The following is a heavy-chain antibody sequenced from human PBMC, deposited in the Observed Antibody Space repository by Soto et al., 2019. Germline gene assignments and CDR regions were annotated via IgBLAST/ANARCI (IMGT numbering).Heavy chain of an antibody. V-gene: IGHV5-10-1*01. CDR1: GYSFTSYW. J-gene: IGHJ6*02. CDR3: ASAIAAAGTTYFWYYGMDV. Sequence: CKGSGYSFTSYWITWVRQMPGEGLEWMGNIDPSDSYTNYSPSFQGHVTISADKSFNTAYLQWSSLKASDTAMYYCASAIAAAGTTYFWYYGMDVWGQGTTVTVSS. D-gene: IGHD6-13*01. CDR2: IDPSDSYT.